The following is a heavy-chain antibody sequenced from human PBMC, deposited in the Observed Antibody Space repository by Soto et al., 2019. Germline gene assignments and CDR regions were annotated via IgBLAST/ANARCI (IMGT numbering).Heavy chain of an antibody. Sequence: GASVKVSCKASGYTFTSYDINWVRQATGQGPEWMGWMNPNSGNTGYAQKFQGRVTMTRNTSISTAYMELSSLRSEDTAVYYCARVSRIAARPPNLDYWGQGTLVTVSS. J-gene: IGHJ4*02. CDR2: MNPNSGNT. CDR1: GYTFTSYD. D-gene: IGHD6-6*01. V-gene: IGHV1-8*01. CDR3: ARVSRIAARPPNLDY.